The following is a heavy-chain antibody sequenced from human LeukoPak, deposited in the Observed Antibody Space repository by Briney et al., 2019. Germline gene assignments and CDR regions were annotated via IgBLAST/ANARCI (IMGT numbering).Heavy chain of an antibody. V-gene: IGHV3-21*01. Sequence: RTGGSLRLSCAASGFTFSSYSMNWVRQAPGKGLEWVSSISSSSSYIYYADSVKGRFTISRDNAKNSLYLQMNSLKAEDTAVYYCARHVGWLQLQGDYWDQGTLVTVSS. D-gene: IGHD5-24*01. J-gene: IGHJ4*02. CDR1: GFTFSSYS. CDR3: ARHVGWLQLQGDY. CDR2: ISSSSSYI.